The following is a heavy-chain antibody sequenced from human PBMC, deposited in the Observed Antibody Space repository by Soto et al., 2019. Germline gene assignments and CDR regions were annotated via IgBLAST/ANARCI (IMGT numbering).Heavy chain of an antibody. J-gene: IGHJ6*02. CDR3: ARGETYLGV. D-gene: IGHD3-16*01. CDR2: IIPIFRTA. V-gene: IGHV1-69*13. Sequence: GASVKVSCKASGGTFSSHAMSWVRQAPGQGLEWMGGIIPIFRTANYAQNLQGRVTITADESTSTAYMELSSLRPEDTAVYYCARGETYLGVWGQGTTVTVSS. CDR1: GGTFSSHA.